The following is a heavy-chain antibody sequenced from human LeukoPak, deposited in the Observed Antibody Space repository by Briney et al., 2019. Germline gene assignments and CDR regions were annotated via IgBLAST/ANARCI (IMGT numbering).Heavy chain of an antibody. Sequence: PSETLSLTCTVSGGSMSSYYWSWIRQPPGKGLEWIGYIYYSGSTDYNPSLKSRVTISVDTSKNQFTLKLSSVTAADTAVYYCARGRYGWLPFDYWGQGTLVTVSS. CDR3: ARGRYGWLPFDY. J-gene: IGHJ4*02. D-gene: IGHD3-16*01. V-gene: IGHV4-59*01. CDR2: IYYSGST. CDR1: GGSMSSYY.